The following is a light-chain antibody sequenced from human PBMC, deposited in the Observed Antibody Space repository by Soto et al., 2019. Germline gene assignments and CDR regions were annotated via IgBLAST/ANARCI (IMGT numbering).Light chain of an antibody. CDR2: VAS. J-gene: IGKJ5*01. Sequence: DIQLTQSPSSLSASVGDRVTITCRASQNIATYLTWYQQKPGKAPKLLIYVASNLESGVPSRFSGSGSGTDFTLTISSLLPEDSATYHCQQSYTAPSITFGQGTRLEI. V-gene: IGKV1-39*01. CDR3: QQSYTAPSIT. CDR1: QNIATY.